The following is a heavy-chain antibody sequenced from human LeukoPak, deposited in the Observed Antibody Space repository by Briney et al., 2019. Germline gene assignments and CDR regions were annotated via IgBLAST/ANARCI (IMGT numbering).Heavy chain of an antibody. J-gene: IGHJ4*02. CDR1: GYTFTGYY. CDR3: ARGWRGYGDYVYYFDY. V-gene: IGHV1-2*02. Sequence: GASVKVSCKASGYTFTGYYMHWVRQAPGQGLEWMGWINPNSGGTNYAQKFQGRVTMTRDTSISTAYMEVSRLRSDDTAVYYCARGWRGYGDYVYYFDYWGQGTLVTVSS. CDR2: INPNSGGT. D-gene: IGHD4-17*01.